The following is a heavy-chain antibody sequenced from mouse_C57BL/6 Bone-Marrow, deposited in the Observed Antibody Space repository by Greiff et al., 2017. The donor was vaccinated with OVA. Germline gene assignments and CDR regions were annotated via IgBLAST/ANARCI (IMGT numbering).Heavy chain of an antibody. CDR3: AIPLRFPWFAY. V-gene: IGHV1-74*01. J-gene: IGHJ3*01. Sequence: QVHVKQPGAELVKPGASVKVSCKASGYTFTSYWMHWVKQRPGQGLEWIGRIHPSDSDTNYNQKFKGKASLTVDKSSSTAYMQLSSLTSEDSAVYYCAIPLRFPWFAYWGQGTLVTVSA. D-gene: IGHD1-1*01. CDR2: IHPSDSDT. CDR1: GYTFTSYW.